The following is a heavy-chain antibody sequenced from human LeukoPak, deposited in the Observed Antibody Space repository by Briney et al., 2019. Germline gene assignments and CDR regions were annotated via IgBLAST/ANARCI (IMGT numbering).Heavy chain of an antibody. V-gene: IGHV3-7*01. CDR3: ARNSESLTHPKY. Sequence: GGSLRLSCAAPGFTLGVYWMTWVRQAPGKGLEWVANINQDGSEKHYLDSVKGRFTISRDNPRNSLSLQMSSLRAEDTAIYYCARNSESLTHPKYWGQGTLVTVSS. CDR2: INQDGSEK. CDR1: GFTLGVYW. J-gene: IGHJ4*02. D-gene: IGHD1-14*01.